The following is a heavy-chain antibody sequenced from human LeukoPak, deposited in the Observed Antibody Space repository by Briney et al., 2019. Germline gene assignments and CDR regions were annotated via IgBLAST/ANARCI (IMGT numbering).Heavy chain of an antibody. Sequence: SQTLSLTCTVSGGSISSGDYYWSWIRQPPGKGLEWIGYIYYSGSTNYNPSLKSRVTISVDTSKNQFSLKLSSVTAADTAVYYCARAGGRYYDFWSGYSTSIYGMDVWGQGTTVTVSS. CDR2: IYYSGST. CDR1: GGSISSGDYY. J-gene: IGHJ6*02. CDR3: ARAGGRYYDFWSGYSTSIYGMDV. V-gene: IGHV4-61*08. D-gene: IGHD3-3*01.